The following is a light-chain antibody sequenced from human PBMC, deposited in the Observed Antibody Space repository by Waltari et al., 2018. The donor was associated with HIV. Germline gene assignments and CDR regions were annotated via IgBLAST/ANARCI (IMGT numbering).Light chain of an antibody. CDR1: SSAVGGYNY. Sequence: QSALTQPPSASGSPGQSVTISCTGTSSAVGGYNYVPWYEQHPGKAPKLMIYEVLNRPSGVPHRFSGSKSGNTASLTVSGLQAEDEADYYCSSYGGNSNVIFGGGTKLTVL. CDR2: EVL. V-gene: IGLV2-8*01. J-gene: IGLJ2*01. CDR3: SSYGGNSNVI.